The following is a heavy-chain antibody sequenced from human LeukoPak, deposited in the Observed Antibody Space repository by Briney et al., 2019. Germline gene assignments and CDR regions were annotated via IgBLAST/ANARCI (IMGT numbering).Heavy chain of an antibody. CDR1: GGSISSYY. CDR2: IYYSGST. Sequence: PSQTLSLTCTVSGGSISSYYWSWIRQPPGKGLEWIGYIYYSGSTNYNPSLKSRVTISVDTSKNQFSLKLSSVTAADTAVYYCARDAPYYYGSGSQKYYFDYWGQGTLVTVSS. J-gene: IGHJ4*02. V-gene: IGHV4-59*12. D-gene: IGHD3-10*01. CDR3: ARDAPYYYGSGSQKYYFDY.